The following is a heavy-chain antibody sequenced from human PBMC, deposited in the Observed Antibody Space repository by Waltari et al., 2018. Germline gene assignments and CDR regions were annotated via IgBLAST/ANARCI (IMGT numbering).Heavy chain of an antibody. Sequence: QVQLVESGGGVVQPGRSLRLSCAASGFTFSSYAMHWVRQAPGKGLEWVAVISYDGSNKYYADSVKGRFTISRDNSKNTLYLQMNSLRAEDTAVYYCAREDGVGASDYWGQGTLVTVSS. V-gene: IGHV3-30-3*01. CDR2: ISYDGSNK. CDR3: AREDGVGASDY. D-gene: IGHD1-26*01. J-gene: IGHJ4*02. CDR1: GFTFSSYA.